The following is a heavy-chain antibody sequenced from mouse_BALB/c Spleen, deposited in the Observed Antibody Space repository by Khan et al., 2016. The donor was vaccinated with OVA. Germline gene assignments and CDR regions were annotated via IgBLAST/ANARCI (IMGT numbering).Heavy chain of an antibody. CDR2: INPHIGET. CDR3: ARIYGSDFDY. D-gene: IGHD1-1*01. Sequence: VQLKQSGPELVKPRASVKISCKASGYSFTGYFMNWVIQSPGKSLEWIGRINPHIGETFYNQKFKGKATLTVDESSSTAHMELRSLASEDSAVYSCARIYGSDFDYWGQGTTLTVSS. CDR1: GYSFTGYF. J-gene: IGHJ2*01. V-gene: IGHV1-20*02.